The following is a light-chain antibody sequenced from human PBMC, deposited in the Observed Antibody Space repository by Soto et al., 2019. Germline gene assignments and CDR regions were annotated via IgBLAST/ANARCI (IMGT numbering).Light chain of an antibody. CDR2: SAS. J-gene: IGKJ5*01. CDR3: QNLNSYHPIT. CDR1: QDISRY. Sequence: DIPLTQSPSSLSASVGDRVTVTCRASQDISRYLAWYQQYPGRAPKLLIHSASILHSEFPSRFSGSGSGTEFTLTISNLQPEDFATYYCQNLNSYHPITFGQGTRL. V-gene: IGKV1-9*01.